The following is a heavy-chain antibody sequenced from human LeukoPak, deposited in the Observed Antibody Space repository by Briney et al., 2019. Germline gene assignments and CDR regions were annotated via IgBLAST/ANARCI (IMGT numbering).Heavy chain of an antibody. J-gene: IGHJ4*02. CDR2: INEDGSEK. D-gene: IGHD4-17*01. V-gene: IGHV3-7*01. CDR1: RFSLSNFW. Sequence: GGSLRLSCLASRFSLSNFWMIWVRQAPGKGLEWVANINEDGSEKNYVDSVKGRFTISRDNAKNSLYLQMNSLRAEDTAVYYCVRDRSRTTVTRFDSWGQGTLVTVSS. CDR3: VRDRSRTTVTRFDS.